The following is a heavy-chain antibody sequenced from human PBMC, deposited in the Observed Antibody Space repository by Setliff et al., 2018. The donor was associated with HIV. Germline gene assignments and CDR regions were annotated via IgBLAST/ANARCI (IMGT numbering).Heavy chain of an antibody. V-gene: IGHV3-7*03. CDR2: IKQDGSEK. D-gene: IGHD6-19*01. CDR3: ARGVPAVTGYHFDY. J-gene: IGHJ4*02. CDR1: GLIFSSYW. Sequence: GGSLRLSCAASGLIFSSYWMSWVRQAPGKGLEWVANIKQDGSEKYYVDSVKGRFTISRDNAKNSLYLQMNSLRAEDTAVYYCARGVPAVTGYHFDYWGQGTLVTVSS.